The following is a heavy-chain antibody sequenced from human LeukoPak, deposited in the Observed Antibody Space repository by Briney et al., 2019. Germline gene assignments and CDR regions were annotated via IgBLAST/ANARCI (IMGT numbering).Heavy chain of an antibody. CDR3: SKSAVASADS. V-gene: IGHV3-48*03. J-gene: IGHJ4*02. D-gene: IGHD6-19*01. Sequence: GGTLRLSCAASGFSFSDYEMNWVRQAPGKGLEWVSNISPSGGTKYYADSVKGRFTISRDNAKNSLYLQMNSLRAEDTGVYYCSKSAVASADSWGQGTLVTVSS. CDR2: ISPSGGTK. CDR1: GFSFSDYE.